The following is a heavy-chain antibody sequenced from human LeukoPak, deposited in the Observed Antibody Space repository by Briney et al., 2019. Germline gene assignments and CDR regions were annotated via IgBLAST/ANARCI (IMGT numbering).Heavy chain of an antibody. CDR1: GFTFTSHS. V-gene: IGHV3-21*01. D-gene: IGHD4-17*01. Sequence: GGSLRLSCAASGFTFTSHSMNWVRQAPGKGLEWVSSISSSSSYIYYADSVKGRFTISRDNAKNSLYLQMNSLRAEDTAVYYCARVTATGGASDIWGQGTMVTVSS. J-gene: IGHJ3*02. CDR2: ISSSSSYI. CDR3: ARVTATGGASDI.